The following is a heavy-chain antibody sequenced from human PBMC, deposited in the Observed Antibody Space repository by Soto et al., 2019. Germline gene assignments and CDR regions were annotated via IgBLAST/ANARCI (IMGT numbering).Heavy chain of an antibody. CDR3: VKDSESSGYLTHLDY. CDR1: GLTFDDYA. J-gene: IGHJ4*02. V-gene: IGHV3-9*01. CDR2: LTWNGEVL. D-gene: IGHD3-22*01. Sequence: GGSLRLSCVASGLTFDDYAIHWVRQTPGKGLEWVSGLTWNGEVLGYADSVKGRFTISRDSGKNSLYLEMNSLRPEDTALYYCVKDSESSGYLTHLDYWGQGTLVTVSS.